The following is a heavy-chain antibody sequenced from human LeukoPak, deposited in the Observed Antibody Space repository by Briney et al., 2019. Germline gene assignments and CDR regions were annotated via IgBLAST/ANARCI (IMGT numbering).Heavy chain of an antibody. CDR3: ARAFGDSFPILDY. Sequence: CPRVSPAPSGFTLSRDIMYWVRQAPHKGLEWVAVISYAGSNKYSADAVMGRFTISRDNSKNTLYLQMNSLRAEYTALYYCARAFGDSFPILDYWGQGTLVTVSS. CDR2: ISYAGSNK. D-gene: IGHD4-17*01. V-gene: IGHV3-33*07. J-gene: IGHJ4*02. CDR1: GFTLSRDI.